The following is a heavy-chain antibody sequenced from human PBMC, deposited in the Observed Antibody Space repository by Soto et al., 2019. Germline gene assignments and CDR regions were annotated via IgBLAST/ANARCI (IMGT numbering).Heavy chain of an antibody. CDR1: GYTFTDYT. V-gene: IGHV1-3*01. Sequence: QVQLVQSGAEVKKPGASVMVSCKASGYTFTDYTMHWVRQAPGQRLEWMGWINAGNGNTQYSQKFQGRVTITRDTSASTAYMALSSLTSEDTAVYYCARHLSVLGSDLDYWGQGTLVTVSS. CDR2: INAGNGNT. J-gene: IGHJ4*02. D-gene: IGHD3-16*01. CDR3: ARHLSVLGSDLDY.